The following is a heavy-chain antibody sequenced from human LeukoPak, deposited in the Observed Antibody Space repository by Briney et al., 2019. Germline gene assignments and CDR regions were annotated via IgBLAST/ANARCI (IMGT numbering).Heavy chain of an antibody. V-gene: IGHV3-33*01. D-gene: IGHD2/OR15-2a*01. CDR1: GFIFSNYG. CDR3: VREIVSFDFDF. J-gene: IGHJ4*02. Sequence: PGGSLRLSCAASGFIFSNYGIHWVRQAPGKGLEWVAVIWYDGSNKYYAESVKGRFTISRDNSKKTVYLQMNSLRVEDTAVYYCVREIVSFDFDFWGQGTLVTVSS. CDR2: IWYDGSNK.